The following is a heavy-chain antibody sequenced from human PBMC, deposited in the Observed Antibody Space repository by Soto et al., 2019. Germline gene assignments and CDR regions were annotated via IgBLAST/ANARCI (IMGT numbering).Heavy chain of an antibody. J-gene: IGHJ4*02. CDR1: GGPISGSSFY. V-gene: IGHV4-39*01. CDR2: VYYSGDT. D-gene: IGHD3-10*01. Sequence: QLQLQESGPGLVKPSETLSLTCTVSGGPISGSSFYWGWIRQPPGKGLEWIGSVYYSGDTYYNPSLTLRLPGSVDPSMNQFSLYLSFVTAADTAVYYCASYGSPSTDRDDWGQGPLVTVSS. CDR3: ASYGSPSTDRDD.